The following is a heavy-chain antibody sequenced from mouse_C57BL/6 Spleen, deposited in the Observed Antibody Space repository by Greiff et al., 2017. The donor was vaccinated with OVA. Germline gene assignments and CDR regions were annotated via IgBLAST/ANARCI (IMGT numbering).Heavy chain of an antibody. CDR2: ISDGGSYT. J-gene: IGHJ1*03. Sequence: EVQGVESGGGLVKPGGSLKLSCAASGFTFSSYAMSWVRQTPEKRLEWVATISDGGSYTYYPDNVKGRFTISRDNAKNNLYLQMSHLKSEDTAMYYCARGGASQGYFDVWGTGTTVTVSS. CDR3: ARGGASQGYFDV. D-gene: IGHD3-2*02. CDR1: GFTFSSYA. V-gene: IGHV5-4*01.